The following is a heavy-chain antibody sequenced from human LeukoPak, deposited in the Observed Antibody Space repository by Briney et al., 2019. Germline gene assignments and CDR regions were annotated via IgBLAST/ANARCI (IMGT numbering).Heavy chain of an antibody. CDR3: ARLDWSNDAFDI. D-gene: IGHD3-9*01. V-gene: IGHV3-48*04. J-gene: IGHJ3*02. CDR1: GFTFSSYS. Sequence: GGSLRLSCAASGFTFSSYSMNWVRQAPGKGLEWVSYISSSSSTIYYADSVKGRFIISRDNAKNSLYLEMNSLRAEDTAVYYCARLDWSNDAFDIWGQGTMVTVSS. CDR2: ISSSSSTI.